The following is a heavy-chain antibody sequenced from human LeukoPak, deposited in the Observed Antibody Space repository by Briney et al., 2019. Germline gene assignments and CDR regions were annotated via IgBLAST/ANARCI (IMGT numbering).Heavy chain of an antibody. CDR2: INSDGSST. Sequence: GGSLRLSCAASGFTFSNYWMHWVRQAPGKGLVWVSRINSDGSSTNYADSMKGRFTIFRDNAKNTLYLQMNSLRAEDTAVYYCARSITIFGVVIAAFDIWGQGSMVTVSS. V-gene: IGHV3-74*01. CDR1: GFTFSNYW. CDR3: ARSITIFGVVIAAFDI. D-gene: IGHD3-3*01. J-gene: IGHJ3*02.